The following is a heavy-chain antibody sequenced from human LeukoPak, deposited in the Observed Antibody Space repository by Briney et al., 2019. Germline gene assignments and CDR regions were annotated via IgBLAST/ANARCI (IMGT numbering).Heavy chain of an antibody. J-gene: IGHJ4*01. Sequence: SETLSLTCAVYGGSFSGYYWSWIRQPPGKGLEWIGEINHSGSTNYNPSLKSRVTISVDTSKNQFSLKLSSVTAADTAVYYCARHERGDPYFDYWGQGTLVTVSS. CDR1: GGSFSGYY. D-gene: IGHD4-17*01. CDR2: INHSGST. CDR3: ARHERGDPYFDY. V-gene: IGHV4-34*01.